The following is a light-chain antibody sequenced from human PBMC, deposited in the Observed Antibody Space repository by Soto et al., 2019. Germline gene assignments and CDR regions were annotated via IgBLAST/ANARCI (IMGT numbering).Light chain of an antibody. Sequence: HSVLTQPHSASGTPGQRVTISCSGSSSNIGSNTVNWYQQLPGTAPKLLIYSNNQRPSGVPDRFSGSKSGTSASLALSGLESEDEADSYCAAWDDSLNGRVFGGGTKLTVL. CDR2: SNN. CDR1: SSNIGSNT. CDR3: AAWDDSLNGRV. V-gene: IGLV1-44*01. J-gene: IGLJ2*01.